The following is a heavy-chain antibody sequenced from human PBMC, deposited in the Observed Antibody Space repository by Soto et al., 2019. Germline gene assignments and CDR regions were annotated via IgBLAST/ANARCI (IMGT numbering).Heavy chain of an antibody. CDR1: GYSFTSYW. CDR2: IYPGDSDT. J-gene: IGHJ6*03. V-gene: IGHV5-51*01. Sequence: GESLKISCKGSGYSFTSYWIGWVRQMPGKGLEWMGIIYPGDSDTRYSPSFQGQVTISADKSISTAYLQWSSLKASDTAMYYCARHRIGTDRYYYYMDVWGKGTTVTVSS. CDR3: ARHRIGTDRYYYYMDV. D-gene: IGHD3-10*01.